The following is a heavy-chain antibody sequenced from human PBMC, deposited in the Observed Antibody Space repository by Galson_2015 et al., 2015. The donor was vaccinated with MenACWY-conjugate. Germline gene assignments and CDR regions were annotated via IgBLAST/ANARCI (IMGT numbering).Heavy chain of an antibody. CDR1: GGSISSRSYY. CDR3: ARETPYYDSSGYYFGDYFDI. Sequence: ETLSLTCTVSGGSISSRSYYWGWIRQPPGKGLEWVGSIYYSGSTYYNPSLKSRVTISVDTSKNQFTLKLSSVTAADTAVYYCARETPYYDSSGYYFGDYFDIWGQGTAVTVSS. V-gene: IGHV4-39*02. J-gene: IGHJ3*02. D-gene: IGHD3-22*01. CDR2: IYYSGST.